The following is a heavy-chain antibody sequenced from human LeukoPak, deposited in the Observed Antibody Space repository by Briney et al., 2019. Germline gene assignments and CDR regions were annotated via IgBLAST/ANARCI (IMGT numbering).Heavy chain of an antibody. V-gene: IGHV3-23*01. CDR2: SSGSGGST. CDR1: RFTFSSYA. Sequence: GGSLRLSCAAFRFTFSSYAMSWVRQAPGKGLEWVSSSSGSGGSTYYADSVKGRFTISRDNSKNTLYLQMNSLRAGDTAIYYCAKKGYSTGWYTDYWGQGTLVTVSS. J-gene: IGHJ4*02. CDR3: AKKGYSTGWYTDY. D-gene: IGHD6-19*01.